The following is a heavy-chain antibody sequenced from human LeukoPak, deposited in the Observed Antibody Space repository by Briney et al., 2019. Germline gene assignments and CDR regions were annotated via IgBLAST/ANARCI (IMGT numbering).Heavy chain of an antibody. J-gene: IGHJ6*02. Sequence: ASVKVSCKASGGTFSSYTISWVRQAPGQGLEWMGRIIPILGIANYAQKFQGRVTITADKSTSTAYMELSSPRSEDTAVYYCATGYSSSWYVYYYYGMDVWGQGTTVTVSS. D-gene: IGHD6-13*01. CDR1: GGTFSSYT. CDR3: ATGYSSSWYVYYYYGMDV. CDR2: IIPILGIA. V-gene: IGHV1-69*02.